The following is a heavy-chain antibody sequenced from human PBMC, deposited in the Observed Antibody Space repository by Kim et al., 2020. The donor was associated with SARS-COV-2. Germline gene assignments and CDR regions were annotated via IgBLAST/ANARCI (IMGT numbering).Heavy chain of an antibody. CDR2: IYYSGST. J-gene: IGHJ4*02. Sequence: SETLSLTCTVSGGSISSYYWSWIRQPPGKGLEWIGYIYYSGSTNYNPSLKSRVTISVDTSKNQFSLKLSSVTAADTAVYYCARFVDDYGDYGPLWGQGTLVTVSS. CDR1: GGSISSYY. V-gene: IGHV4-59*01. CDR3: ARFVDDYGDYGPL. D-gene: IGHD4-17*01.